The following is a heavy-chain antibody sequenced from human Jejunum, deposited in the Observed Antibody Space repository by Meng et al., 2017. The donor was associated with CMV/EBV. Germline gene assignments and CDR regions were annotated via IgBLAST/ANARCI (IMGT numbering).Heavy chain of an antibody. CDR3: ARQGDDHSSRWYGLDS. V-gene: IGHV3-74*01. CDR1: FTFSSYW. Sequence: FTFSSYWMHWVRQAPGKGLVWVSRISGDGSSTYYADSVKGRFTISRDNAENTLFLQMNSLRAEDTAVYYRARQGDDHSSRWYGLDSWGQGTLVTVSS. J-gene: IGHJ5*01. CDR2: ISGDGSST. D-gene: IGHD6-13*01.